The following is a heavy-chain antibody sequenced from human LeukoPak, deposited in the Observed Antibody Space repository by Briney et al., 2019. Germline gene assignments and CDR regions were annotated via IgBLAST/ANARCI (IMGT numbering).Heavy chain of an antibody. J-gene: IGHJ4*02. CDR2: IFPSGGEI. CDR3: ATYRQVLLPFES. V-gene: IGHV3-23*01. Sequence: GGSLRLSCAASGFTFSTFAMIWVRQPPGKGLEWVSSIFPSGGEIHYADSVRGRFTISRDNSESTLSLQMNSLRAEDTAIYYCATYRQVLLPFESWGQGTLVTVSS. D-gene: IGHD2-8*02. CDR1: GFTFSTFA.